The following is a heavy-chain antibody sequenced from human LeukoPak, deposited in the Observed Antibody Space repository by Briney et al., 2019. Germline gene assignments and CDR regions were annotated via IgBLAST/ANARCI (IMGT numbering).Heavy chain of an antibody. V-gene: IGHV4-31*03. D-gene: IGHD3-9*01. J-gene: IGHJ4*02. Sequence: PSQTLSLTCTVSGGSISSGGYYWSWIRQHPGKGLEWIGYIYYSGSTYYNPSLKSRVTISVDTSKTQFSLKVTSVTTADTAVYYCAKGRKDFDTNLGPFDSWGQGILVTVSS. CDR3: AKGRKDFDTNLGPFDS. CDR2: IYYSGST. CDR1: GGSISSGGYY.